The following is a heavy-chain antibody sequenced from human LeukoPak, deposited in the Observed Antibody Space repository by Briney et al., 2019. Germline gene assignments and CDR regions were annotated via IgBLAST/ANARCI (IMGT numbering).Heavy chain of an antibody. CDR3: ARGRRYSSGWALYY. CDR1: GYTFTSYD. Sequence: EASVKVSCKASGYTFTSYDINWVRQATGQGPEWMGWMNPNSGNTGYAQKFQGRVTMTRNTSISTAYMELSSLRSEDTAVYYCARGRRYSSGWALYYWGQGTLVTVSS. CDR2: MNPNSGNT. V-gene: IGHV1-8*01. D-gene: IGHD6-19*01. J-gene: IGHJ4*02.